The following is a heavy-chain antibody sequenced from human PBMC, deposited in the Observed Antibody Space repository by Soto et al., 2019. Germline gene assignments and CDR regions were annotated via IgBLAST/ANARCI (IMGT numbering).Heavy chain of an antibody. V-gene: IGHV4-34*01. J-gene: IGHJ4*02. CDR1: ADSFSNYY. Sequence: SETLSLTCGVNADSFSNYYWIWIRQPPGKGLEWIGEIDHSGNTNYSPSLKSRVTMSVDTSKNQFSLRLTSVTAADTAVYYCAGGRGRLVGFDYWGQGTLVTVSS. D-gene: IGHD1-26*01. CDR2: IDHSGNT. CDR3: AGGRGRLVGFDY.